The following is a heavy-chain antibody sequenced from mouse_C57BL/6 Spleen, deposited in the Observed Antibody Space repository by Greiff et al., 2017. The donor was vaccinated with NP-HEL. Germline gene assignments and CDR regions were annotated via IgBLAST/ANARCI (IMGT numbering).Heavy chain of an antibody. Sequence: DVMLVESGEGLVKPGGSLKLSCAASGFTFSSYAMSWVRQTPEKRLEWVAYISSGGDYIYYADTVTGRYTISRDNARNTLYLQMSSQKSEDTAMYYCTRDLYYAKDYWGKGTSVTVSS. V-gene: IGHV5-9-1*02. CDR2: ISSGGDYI. CDR1: GFTFSSYA. CDR3: TRDLYYAKDY. J-gene: IGHJ4*01.